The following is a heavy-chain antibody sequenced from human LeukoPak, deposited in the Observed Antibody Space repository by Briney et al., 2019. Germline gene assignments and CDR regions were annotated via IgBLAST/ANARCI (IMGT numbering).Heavy chain of an antibody. J-gene: IGHJ4*02. D-gene: IGHD3-22*01. CDR3: AKDTISSGYYLSLDY. CDR2: ISSSSSYI. Sequence: PGGSLRLSCAASGFTVSSNYMSWVRQAPGKGLEWVSSISSSSSYIYYADSVKGRFTISRDNSKNTLYLQMNSLRAEDTAVYYCAKDTISSGYYLSLDYWGQGTLVTVSS. CDR1: GFTVSSNY. V-gene: IGHV3-21*04.